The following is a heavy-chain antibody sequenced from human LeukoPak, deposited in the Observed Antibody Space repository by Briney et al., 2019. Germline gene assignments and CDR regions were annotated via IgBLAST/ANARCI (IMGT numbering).Heavy chain of an antibody. J-gene: IGHJ6*02. CDR3: ARRVVDRDYYYGMDV. Sequence: SETLSLTCTVSGGSISSYYWSWIRQPPGKGLEWIGSIYHSGSTYYNPSLKSRVTISVDTSKNQFSLKLSPVTAADTAVYYCARRVVDRDYYYGMDVWGQGTTVTVSS. CDR2: IYHSGST. V-gene: IGHV4-59*08. D-gene: IGHD3-22*01. CDR1: GGSISSYY.